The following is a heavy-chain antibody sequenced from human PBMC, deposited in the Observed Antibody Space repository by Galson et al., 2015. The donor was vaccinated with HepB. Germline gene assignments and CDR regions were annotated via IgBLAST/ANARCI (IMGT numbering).Heavy chain of an antibody. CDR3: ATQEVGDDYGGNGWFDP. D-gene: IGHD4-23*01. V-gene: IGHV5-10-1*01. CDR1: GYSFTSYW. CDR2: IDPSDSYT. J-gene: IGHJ5*02. Sequence: QSGAEVKKPGESLRISCKGSGYSFTSYWISWVRQMPGKGLEWMGRIDPSDSYTNYSPSFQGHVTISADKSISTTYLQWSSLKASDTAMYYCATQEVGDDYGGNGWFDPWGQGTLVTVSS.